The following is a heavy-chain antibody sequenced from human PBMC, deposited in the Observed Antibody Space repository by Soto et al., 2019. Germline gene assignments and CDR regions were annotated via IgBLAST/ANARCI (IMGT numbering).Heavy chain of an antibody. CDR1: GFTFSGYW. CDR3: VRGPPFSG. CDR2: IKQDGSEK. D-gene: IGHD6-19*01. Sequence: GGSLRLSCVASGFTFSGYWMSWVRQAPGKGLEWVANIKQDGSEKYYVDSVKGRFTISRDNTKNSLYLQMTSLRADDAAVYYCVRGPPFSGWAPGTLVTVSS. J-gene: IGHJ4*02. V-gene: IGHV3-7*05.